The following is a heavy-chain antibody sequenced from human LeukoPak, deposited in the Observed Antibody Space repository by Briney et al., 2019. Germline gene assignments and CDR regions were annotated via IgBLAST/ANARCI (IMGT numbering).Heavy chain of an antibody. CDR3: AREEIVGATYLFDY. D-gene: IGHD1-26*01. J-gene: IGHJ4*02. Sequence: PSETLSLTCTVSGGSISSYYWSWIRQPAGKGPEWIGRIYTSGSTNYNPSLKSRVTISVDKSKNQFSLKLSSVTAADTAVYYCAREEIVGATYLFDYWGQGTLATVSS. V-gene: IGHV4-4*07. CDR2: IYTSGST. CDR1: GGSISSYY.